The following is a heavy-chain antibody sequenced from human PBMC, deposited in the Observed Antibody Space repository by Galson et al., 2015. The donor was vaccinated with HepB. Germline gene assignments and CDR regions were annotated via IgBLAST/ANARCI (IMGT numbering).Heavy chain of an antibody. CDR3: ARGRGSDWFDP. Sequence: SETLSLTCTVSGVSISNYYWSWIRQPPGKGLEWIGYIYYSGNTNYNPSLKSRVTISLDTAKNQFSLKLTSVTAADTAVYYCARGRGSDWFDPWGQGTLVTVSS. J-gene: IGHJ5*02. CDR2: IYYSGNT. V-gene: IGHV4-59*12. CDR1: GVSISNYY.